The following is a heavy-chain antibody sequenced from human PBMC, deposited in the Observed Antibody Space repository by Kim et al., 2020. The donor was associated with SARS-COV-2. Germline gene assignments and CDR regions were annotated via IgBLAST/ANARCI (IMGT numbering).Heavy chain of an antibody. J-gene: IGHJ4*02. CDR3: ARYCGGDCYSAGAYDY. V-gene: IGHV3-53*01. D-gene: IGHD2-21*02. CDR2: IYSGGST. Sequence: GGSLRLSCAASGFTVSSNYMSWVRQAPGKGLEWVSVIYSGGSTYYADSVKGRFTISRDNSKNTLYLQMNSLRAEDTAVYYCARYCGGDCYSAGAYDYWGPGTLVTVSS. CDR1: GFTVSSNY.